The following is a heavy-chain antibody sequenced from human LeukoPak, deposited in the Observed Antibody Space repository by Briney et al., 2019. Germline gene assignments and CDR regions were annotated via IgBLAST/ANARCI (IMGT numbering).Heavy chain of an antibody. CDR3: VREAVYYDSSGYYNVLDY. D-gene: IGHD3-22*01. J-gene: IGHJ4*02. CDR1: GFTFSSYA. Sequence: GGSLRLSCAASGFTFSSYAMSWVRQAPGKGLEWVSVITSSSDYIYYADSLKGRFTVSRDNAKNSLYLQVNSLRAEDTAVYYCVREAVYYDSSGYYNVLDYWGQGTLVTVSS. V-gene: IGHV3-21*01. CDR2: ITSSSDYI.